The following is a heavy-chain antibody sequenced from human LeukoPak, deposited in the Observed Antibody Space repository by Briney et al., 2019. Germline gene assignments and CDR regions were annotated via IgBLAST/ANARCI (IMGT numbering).Heavy chain of an antibody. CDR3: ARVDPDSSSTLEVFDY. CDR2: IYYSGST. J-gene: IGHJ4*02. Sequence: SETLSLTCTVCGGSISSYYWSWIRQPPGKGLEWIGYIYYSGSTNYNPSLKSRVTISVDTSKNQFSLKLSSVTAADTAVYYCARVDPDSSSTLEVFDYWGQGTLVTVSS. CDR1: GGSISSYY. V-gene: IGHV4-59*01. D-gene: IGHD6-6*01.